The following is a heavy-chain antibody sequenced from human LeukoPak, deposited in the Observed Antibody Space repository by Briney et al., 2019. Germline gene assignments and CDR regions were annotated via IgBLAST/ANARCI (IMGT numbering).Heavy chain of an antibody. Sequence: SETLSLTCAVYGGSFSGYYWSWIRQPPGKGLEWIGEINHSGSTNYNPSLKSRVTISVDRSKNQFSLKLSSVTAADTAVYYCAREGGPSGQTDYWGQGTLVTVSS. D-gene: IGHD3-16*01. CDR1: GGSFSGYY. J-gene: IGHJ4*02. CDR3: AREGGPSGQTDY. V-gene: IGHV4-34*01. CDR2: INHSGST.